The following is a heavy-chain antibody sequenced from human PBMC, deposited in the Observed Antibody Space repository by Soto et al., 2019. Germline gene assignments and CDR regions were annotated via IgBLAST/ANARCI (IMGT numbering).Heavy chain of an antibody. CDR3: ARAQLGYSSGWYYYYYGMDV. J-gene: IGHJ6*01. D-gene: IGHD6-19*01. CDR1: GFTFSSYG. CDR2: IWYDGSNK. Sequence: QVQLVESGGGVVQPGRSLRLSCAASGFTFSSYGMHWVRQAPGKGLEWVAVIWYDGSNKYYADSVKGRFTISRDNSKNTLYLQMNSLRAEDTAVYYCARAQLGYSSGWYYYYYGMDVW. V-gene: IGHV3-33*01.